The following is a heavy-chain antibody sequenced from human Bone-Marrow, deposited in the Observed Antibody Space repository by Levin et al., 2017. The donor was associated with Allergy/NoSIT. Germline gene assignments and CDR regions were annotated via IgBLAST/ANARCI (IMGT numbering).Heavy chain of an antibody. V-gene: IGHV7-4-1*02. Sequence: PQASVKVSCKASGYIFTTYAMNWVRQAPGEGLEWMGWINTNTGNPTYAQGFTGRFVFSLDTSVNTAYLQINSLKAEDTAVYFCARDFRRGIVGWFDPWGQGTLVIVSS. D-gene: IGHD1-26*01. CDR1: GYIFTTYA. CDR2: INTNTGNP. CDR3: ARDFRRGIVGWFDP. J-gene: IGHJ5*02.